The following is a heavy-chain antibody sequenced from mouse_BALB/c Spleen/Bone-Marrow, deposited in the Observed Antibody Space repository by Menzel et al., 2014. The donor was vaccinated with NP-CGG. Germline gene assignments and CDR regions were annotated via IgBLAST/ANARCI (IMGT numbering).Heavy chain of an antibody. CDR1: GYTFTDSV. V-gene: IGHV1-77*01. Sequence: VQGVESGPELVKPGASVKMSCKASGYTFTDSVIGWVKQRTGQGLEWIGEIYPGSGSTYYNEKFKGKATLTADKSSNTVYMQLSSPTSEDSAVYYCTRTYEYFDYWGQGTTLTVSS. J-gene: IGHJ2*01. D-gene: IGHD2-3*01. CDR2: IYPGSGST. CDR3: TRTYEYFDY.